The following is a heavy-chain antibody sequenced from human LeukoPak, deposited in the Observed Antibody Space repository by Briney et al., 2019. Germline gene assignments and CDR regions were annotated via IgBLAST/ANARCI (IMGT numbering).Heavy chain of an antibody. CDR3: ARGSPTYYYDSSGYGPFDY. Sequence: GAVTVSCKASGYTFTSYYRHWVRQAPGQGLEGMGIINPSGGSTSYAQKFQGRVTMTRDMSTNTVYMELSSLRSEDTAVYYCARGSPTYYYDSSGYGPFDYWGQGTLVTVSS. J-gene: IGHJ4*02. V-gene: IGHV1-46*01. CDR1: GYTFTSYY. CDR2: INPSGGST. D-gene: IGHD3-22*01.